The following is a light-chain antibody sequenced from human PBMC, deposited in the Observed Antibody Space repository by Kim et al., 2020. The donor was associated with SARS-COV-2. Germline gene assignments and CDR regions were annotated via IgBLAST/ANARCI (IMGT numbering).Light chain of an antibody. V-gene: IGLV3-1*01. CDR1: KLGDKY. J-gene: IGLJ3*02. Sequence: SYELTQPPSVSVSPGQTASITCSGDKLGDKYACWYQQKPGQSPVLVIYKDSKRPSGIPERFSGSNSGNTATLTISGTQAMDEADYYCQAWDSSTAVFGGGNQLTVL. CDR3: QAWDSSTAV. CDR2: KDS.